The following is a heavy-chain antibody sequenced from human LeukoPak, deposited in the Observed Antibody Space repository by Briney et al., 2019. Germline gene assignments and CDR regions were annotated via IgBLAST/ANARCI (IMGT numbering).Heavy chain of an antibody. V-gene: IGHV3-30*04. D-gene: IGHD2-15*01. CDR2: MSYDGSNK. CDR1: GFTFDIYA. Sequence: GGSLRLSCAASGFTFDIYALHWVRQAPGKGLEWVAVMSYDGSNKYYADSVKGRFTISRDNSRNTLHLQMSSLRVADTAVYYCAREQVELCSSGSCYVIDNWGPGTLVAVSS. CDR3: AREQVELCSSGSCYVIDN. J-gene: IGHJ4*02.